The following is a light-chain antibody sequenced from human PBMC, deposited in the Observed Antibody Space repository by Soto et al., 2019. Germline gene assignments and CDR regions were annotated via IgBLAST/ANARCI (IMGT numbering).Light chain of an antibody. CDR3: QQYYNTYT. J-gene: IGKJ2*01. CDR2: WAS. CDR1: QSILYTSNNKNY. V-gene: IGKV4-1*01. Sequence: DIVMTQSPDSLAVSLGERATINCKSSQSILYTSNNKNYLAWYQQKPGQPPQLLIYWASTRESGVPDRFIGSGSGTDFSLTISSLQAEDVAVYYCQQYYNTYTFGQGTKLEIK.